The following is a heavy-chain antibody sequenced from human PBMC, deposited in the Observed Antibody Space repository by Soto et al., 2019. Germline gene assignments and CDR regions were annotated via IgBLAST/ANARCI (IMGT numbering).Heavy chain of an antibody. CDR3: ARLMEDYYYGMDV. J-gene: IGHJ6*02. D-gene: IGHD3-3*01. CDR2: IYPGDSDT. CDR1: GYSFTSYW. V-gene: IGHV5-51*01. Sequence: GESLKISCKGSGYSFTSYWIGWVRQMPGKGLEWMGIIYPGDSDTRYSPSFQGQVTISADKSISTVYLQWSSLKASDTAMYYCARLMEDYYYGMDVWGQGTTVTVSS.